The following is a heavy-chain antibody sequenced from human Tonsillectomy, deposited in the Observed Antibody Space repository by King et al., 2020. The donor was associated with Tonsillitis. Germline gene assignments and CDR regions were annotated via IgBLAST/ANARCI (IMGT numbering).Heavy chain of an antibody. V-gene: IGHV5-51*03. D-gene: IGHD7-27*01. CDR3: ARLVRSGEPGRGYYRMDV. CDR1: GYTFARFG. J-gene: IGHJ6*04. Sequence: VQLVESGAEVKKPGESLKISCQGFGYTFARFGIGSVRQMLGKGLEWMGLIYPGDSDTTYSPSFQGQVHISTDKSNSVAYLQWSSLEASDTAMYFCARLVRSGEPGRGYYRMDVWGKGTSVTVSS. CDR2: IYPGDSDT.